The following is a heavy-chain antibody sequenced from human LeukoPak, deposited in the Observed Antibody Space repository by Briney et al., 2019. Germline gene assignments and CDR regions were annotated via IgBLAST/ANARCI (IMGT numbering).Heavy chain of an antibody. J-gene: IGHJ3*02. Sequence: SVKVSCKASVGTFSSYAINWVRQAPGQGLEWMGRIVPIFGTTNYAQKFQGRVTITTDESTSTAYMELSSLRSEDTAVYYCARDRGERGSSWSLPAHGFDIWGQGTMVTVSS. CDR1: VGTFSSYA. CDR3: ARDRGERGSSWSLPAHGFDI. V-gene: IGHV1-69*05. D-gene: IGHD6-13*01. CDR2: IVPIFGTT.